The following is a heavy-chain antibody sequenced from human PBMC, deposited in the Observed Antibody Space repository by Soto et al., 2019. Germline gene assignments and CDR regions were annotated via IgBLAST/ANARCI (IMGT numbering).Heavy chain of an antibody. CDR3: AKGMTVAANWFDS. Sequence: GGSLRLSCAASGFTFSNYWMNWVRQAPGKRPEWVANIREDGGERYYVDSVKGRFTISRDNAENSLYLQMNSLRPEDTAVYYCAKGMTVAANWFDSWGQGTQVTVSS. J-gene: IGHJ5*01. V-gene: IGHV3-7*01. CDR1: GFTFSNYW. CDR2: IREDGGER. D-gene: IGHD6-19*01.